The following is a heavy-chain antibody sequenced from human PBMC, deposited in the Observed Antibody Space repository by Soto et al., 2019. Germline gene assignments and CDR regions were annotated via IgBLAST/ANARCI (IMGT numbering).Heavy chain of an antibody. CDR3: ARGGGSPYHDHEFDY. CDR2: IYHRGST. V-gene: IGHV4-61*08. D-gene: IGHD2-2*01. CDR1: GGSISSGGYS. J-gene: IGHJ4*02. Sequence: SETLSLTCAVSGGSISSGGYSWNWIRQPPGKGLEWIGCIYHRGSTNYNASFNSRVTISVDTSKNQFSLKLTSVTTADTAVYYCARGGGSPYHDHEFDYWGQGILVTVSS.